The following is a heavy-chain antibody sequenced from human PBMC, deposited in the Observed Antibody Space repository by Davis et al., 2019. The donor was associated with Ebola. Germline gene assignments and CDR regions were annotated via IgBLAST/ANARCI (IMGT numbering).Heavy chain of an antibody. CDR2: ISAYNGNT. Sequence: AASVKVSCKAVGDTLTSYAMTWVRQAPGQGLEWMGWISAYNGNTNYAQKLQGRVTMTTDTSTSTAYMELRSLRSDDTAVYYCARVRYSSGWMRPSYGMDVWGKGTTVTVSS. CDR3: ARVRYSSGWMRPSYGMDV. J-gene: IGHJ6*04. CDR1: GDTLTSYA. D-gene: IGHD6-19*01. V-gene: IGHV1-18*01.